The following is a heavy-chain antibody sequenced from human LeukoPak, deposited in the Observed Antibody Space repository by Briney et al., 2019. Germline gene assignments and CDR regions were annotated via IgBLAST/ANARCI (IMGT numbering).Heavy chain of an antibody. D-gene: IGHD3/OR15-3a*01. J-gene: IGHJ4*02. CDR3: ARDFLAGVDKRDY. V-gene: IGHV4-30-2*01. CDR1: GGSISSGGYY. Sequence: PSETLSLTCTVSGGSISSGGYYWSWIRQPPGPGLEWIGYIYRSGSTYYNPSLKSRVTISVDKSKSQCSLKLSSVTAADTGVYYCARDFLAGVDKRDYWGQGTLVTVSS. CDR2: IYRSGST.